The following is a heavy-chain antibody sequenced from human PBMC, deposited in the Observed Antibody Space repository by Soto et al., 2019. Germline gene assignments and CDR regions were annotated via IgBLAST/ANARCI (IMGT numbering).Heavy chain of an antibody. J-gene: IGHJ5*02. V-gene: IGHV4-31*03. CDR1: GFSLSTSGIC. Sequence: SGPTLVNPTQTLTLTCTFSGFSLSTSGICVSWIRQPPGKGLEWIGYIYYSGSTYYNPSLKSRVTISVDTSKNQFSLKLSSVTAADTAVYYCARGSKRLEPWGQGTLVTVSS. CDR3: ARGSKRLEP. CDR2: IYYSGST. D-gene: IGHD4-17*01.